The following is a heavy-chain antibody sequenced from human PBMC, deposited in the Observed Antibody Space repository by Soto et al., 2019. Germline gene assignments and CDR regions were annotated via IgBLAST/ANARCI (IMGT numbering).Heavy chain of an antibody. CDR1: GDSVSSNSAA. Sequence: PSPTLSLPCATSGDSVSSNSAAWNWIRQSPSRGLEWLGRTYYRSKWYNDYAVSVKSRITINPDTSKNQFSLQLNYVTPEDTAVYCCARGAEYSSCWYEFAWYYYFYGMDVWGQGATVTVSS. CDR3: ARGAEYSSCWYEFAWYYYFYGMDV. D-gene: IGHD6-19*01. V-gene: IGHV6-1*01. J-gene: IGHJ6*02. CDR2: TYYRSKWYN.